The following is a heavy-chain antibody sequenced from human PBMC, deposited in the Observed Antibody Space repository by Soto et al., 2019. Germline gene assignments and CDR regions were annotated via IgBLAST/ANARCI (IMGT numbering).Heavy chain of an antibody. CDR1: GGSISSYY. V-gene: IGHV4-59*01. CDR3: ARDRSGSYYPSFFDY. CDR2: MYFRGST. J-gene: IGHJ4*02. Sequence: QVQLQESGPGLVKPSETLSLTCTVSGGSISSYYWSWIRQPPGKGLEWIGYMYFRGSTNYNPSLKSRVTIXXDXSXXQFSLKLSSVTAADTAVYYCARDRSGSYYPSFFDYWGQGILVTVSS. D-gene: IGHD1-26*01.